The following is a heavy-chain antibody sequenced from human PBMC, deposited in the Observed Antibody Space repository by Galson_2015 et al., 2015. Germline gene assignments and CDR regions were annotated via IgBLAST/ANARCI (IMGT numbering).Heavy chain of an antibody. Sequence: SLRLSCAASGFTFSSYSMRRVRQAPGKGLEWVSVISSSGGSTYYADSVKGRFTISRDNAKNTLYLQMNSLRAEDTAVYYCAVYCSRARCYGGSVGYWGQGTLVTVSS. CDR3: AVYCSRARCYGGSVGY. V-gene: IGHV3-23*01. D-gene: IGHD2-2*01. CDR1: GFTFSSYS. CDR2: ISSSGGST. J-gene: IGHJ4*02.